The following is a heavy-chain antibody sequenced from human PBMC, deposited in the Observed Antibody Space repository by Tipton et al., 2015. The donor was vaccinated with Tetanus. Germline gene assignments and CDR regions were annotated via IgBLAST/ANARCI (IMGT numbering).Heavy chain of an antibody. CDR2: ISGSSNTK. Sequence: SLRLSCAASGLNFGDSFMSWMRQVPGKGLKWVSYISGSSNTKYVADSVKGRMAPSRDNAENSLYLQMDSLRVEDTAVYYCGVLVRGVLLTRVIEYWGQGIMVTVSS. D-gene: IGHD3-10*01. J-gene: IGHJ4*02. CDR3: GVLVRGVLLTRVIEY. V-gene: IGHV3-11*01. CDR1: GLNFGDSF.